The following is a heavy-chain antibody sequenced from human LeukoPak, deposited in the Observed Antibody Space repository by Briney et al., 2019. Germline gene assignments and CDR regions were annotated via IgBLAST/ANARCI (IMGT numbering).Heavy chain of an antibody. CDR1: GFTFSSYS. CDR2: ISSSSSYI. Sequence: PGGSLRLSCAASGFTFSSYSMNWVRQAPGKGLEWVSSISSSSSYIYYADSVKGRFTISRDNAKNSLYLQMNSLRAEDTALYYCARDSGSSWYEHAFDIWGQGTMVTVSS. CDR3: ARDSGSSWYEHAFDI. J-gene: IGHJ3*02. V-gene: IGHV3-21*04. D-gene: IGHD6-13*01.